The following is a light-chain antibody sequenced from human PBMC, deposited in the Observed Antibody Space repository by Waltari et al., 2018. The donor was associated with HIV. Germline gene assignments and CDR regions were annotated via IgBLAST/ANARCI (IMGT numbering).Light chain of an antibody. CDR1: RTVLYNRNY. Sequence: DIVMTKSPDSLAVSLGARATVTCTSSRTVLYNRNYLAWYQQKPGQPPKVLIYWASTRAIGVPDRFSGSGSGTDFSLTISRVQADDVAIYYCQQYYTLRSTFGGGTKIEI. J-gene: IGKJ4*01. CDR3: QQYYTLRST. CDR2: WAS. V-gene: IGKV4-1*01.